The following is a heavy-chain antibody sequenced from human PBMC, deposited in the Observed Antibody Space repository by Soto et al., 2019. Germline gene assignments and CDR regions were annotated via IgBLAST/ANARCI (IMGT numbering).Heavy chain of an antibody. J-gene: IGHJ4*02. CDR3: AKIRDGDIYDY. V-gene: IGHV3-72*01. Sequence: GSLRLSCAASGFTFSDHYIDWVRQAPGKGLEWVGRSRNKANSYSTEYAVSVRGRFTISRDESKNSLFLQMNSLQSDDTAVYYCAKIRDGDIYDYWGQGTLVTVSS. CDR1: GFTFSDHY. CDR2: SRNKANSYST. D-gene: IGHD3-3*02.